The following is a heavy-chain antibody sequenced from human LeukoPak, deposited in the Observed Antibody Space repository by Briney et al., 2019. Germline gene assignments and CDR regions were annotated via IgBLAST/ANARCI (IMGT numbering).Heavy chain of an antibody. CDR1: GFTFSSYG. CDR3: ARDVSGMDV. D-gene: IGHD5/OR15-5a*01. J-gene: IGHJ6*04. V-gene: IGHV3-33*01. Sequence: GRSLRLSCAASGFTFSSYGMHWVRQAPGKGLEWGAVIGYDGSNKYYADSVKGRFTISRDNSKNTLYLQMNSLRAEDTAVYYCARDVSGMDVWGKGTTVTVSS. CDR2: IGYDGSNK.